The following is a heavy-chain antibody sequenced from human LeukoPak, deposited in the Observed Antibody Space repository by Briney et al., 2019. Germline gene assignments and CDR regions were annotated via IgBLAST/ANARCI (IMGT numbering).Heavy chain of an antibody. CDR2: IYHSGST. Sequence: SETLSLTCTVSGYSISSGYYWGWIRQPPGRGLEWIGSIYHSGSTYYNPSLKSRVTISVDTSKNQFSLKLSSVTAADTAVYYCARNKEVKGFDYWGQGTLVTVSS. CDR3: ARNKEVKGFDY. J-gene: IGHJ4*02. CDR1: GYSISSGYY. D-gene: IGHD3-22*01. V-gene: IGHV4-38-2*02.